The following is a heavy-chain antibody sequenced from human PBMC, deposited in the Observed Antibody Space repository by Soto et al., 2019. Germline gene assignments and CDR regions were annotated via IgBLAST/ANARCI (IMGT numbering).Heavy chain of an antibody. CDR1: GYTFTSYA. CDR2: INAGNGNT. CDR3: ARGRHRCGWCPDAFDI. D-gene: IGHD6-19*01. J-gene: IGHJ3*02. Sequence: QVQLVQSGAEVKKPGASVKVSCKASGYTFTSYAMHWVRQAPGQRLEWMGWINAGNGNTKYSQKFQGRVTSTRDTSASTAYMELGSLRSEDTAVYDCARGRHRCGWCPDAFDIWGQGTMVSVSS. V-gene: IGHV1-3*01.